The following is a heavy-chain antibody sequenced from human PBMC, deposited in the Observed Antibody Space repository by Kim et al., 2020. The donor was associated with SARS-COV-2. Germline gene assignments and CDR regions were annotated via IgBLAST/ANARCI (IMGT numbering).Heavy chain of an antibody. CDR3: AREGITMVRGVDP. D-gene: IGHD3-10*01. J-gene: IGHJ5*02. V-gene: IGHV4-31*02. Sequence: CSPSHKSRVTIPVDTSKNQFSLKLSSVTAADTAVYYCAREGITMVRGVDPWGQGTLVTVSS.